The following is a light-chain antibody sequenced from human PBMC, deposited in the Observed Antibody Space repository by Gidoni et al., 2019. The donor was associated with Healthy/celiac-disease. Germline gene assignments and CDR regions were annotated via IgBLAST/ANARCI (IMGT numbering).Light chain of an antibody. CDR3: AAWDDSLSGPGV. V-gene: IGLV1-47*02. J-gene: IGLJ2*01. CDR1: SSNIGSNY. Sequence: QSCLPQPPPASGTPGQRVTSSCSGSSSNIGSNYVYWYQQLPGTAPKLLIYSNNQRPSGVPDRFSGSKSGTSASLAISGLRSEDEADYYCAAWDDSLSGPGVFGGGTKLTVL. CDR2: SNN.